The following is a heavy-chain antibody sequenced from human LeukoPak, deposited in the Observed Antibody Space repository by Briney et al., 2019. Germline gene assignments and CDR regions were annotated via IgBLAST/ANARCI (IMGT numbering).Heavy chain of an antibody. V-gene: IGHV3-74*01. CDR2: VLSDGSRI. D-gene: IGHD6-19*01. CDR3: AKDWASGWYVMDV. Sequence: GGSLRLSCAASGFTFTNYWMHWVRQAPGKGLVWVSRVLSDGSRISYADSVKGRFTISRDNAKNTLYLQMDSLRAEDTAVYYCAKDWASGWYVMDVWGKGTTVTISS. CDR1: GFTFTNYW. J-gene: IGHJ6*04.